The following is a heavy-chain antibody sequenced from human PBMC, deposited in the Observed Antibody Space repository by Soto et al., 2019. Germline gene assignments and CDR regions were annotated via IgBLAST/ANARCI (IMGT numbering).Heavy chain of an antibody. CDR2: ILPIMGSV. J-gene: IGHJ4*02. CDR3: ARIPRYSYPTSDPLDN. V-gene: IGHV1-69*01. Sequence: QVHLVQSGSEVKKPGSSVTVYCKASGGPLNTYTFSWVRQAPGQGLEWMGSILPIMGSVNYAHDFRGRLSITADPSTTTAYMELTSLTSHDTAIYYCARIPRYSYPTSDPLDNWGQGTLVTVSS. CDR1: GGPLNTYT. D-gene: IGHD2-15*01.